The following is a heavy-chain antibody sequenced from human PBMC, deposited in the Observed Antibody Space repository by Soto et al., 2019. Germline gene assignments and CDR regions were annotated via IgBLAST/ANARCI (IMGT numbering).Heavy chain of an antibody. CDR3: ARDVPFSGHEGFDY. V-gene: IGHV6-1*01. CDR1: GDSVSSNSAA. D-gene: IGHD5-12*01. J-gene: IGHJ4*02. Sequence: PSQTLSLTCAISGDSVSSNSAAWNWIRQSPSRGLEWLGRTYYRSKWYNDYAVSVKSRITINPDTSKNQFSLQLDSVTPEDTAVYYCARDVPFSGHEGFDYWGQGTLVTAPQ. CDR2: TYYRSKWYN.